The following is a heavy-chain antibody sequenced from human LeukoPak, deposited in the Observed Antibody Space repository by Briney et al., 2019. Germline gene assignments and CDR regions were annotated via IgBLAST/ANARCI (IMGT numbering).Heavy chain of an antibody. Sequence: GSLRLSCAASGFTFSSYAMSWVRQAPGKGLEWVSAISGSGGSTYYADSVKGRFTISRDNSKNTLYLQMNSLRAEDTAVYYCAKVADTTVFYAHPFDYWGQGTLVTVSS. CDR2: ISGSGGST. CDR3: AKVADTTVFYAHPFDY. D-gene: IGHD4-17*01. V-gene: IGHV3-23*01. J-gene: IGHJ4*02. CDR1: GFTFSSYA.